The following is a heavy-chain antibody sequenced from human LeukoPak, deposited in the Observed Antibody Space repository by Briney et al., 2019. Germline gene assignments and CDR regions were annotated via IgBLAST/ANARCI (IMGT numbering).Heavy chain of an antibody. Sequence: SCKASGYTFTGYYMLWVRQAPGKGLEWVAVIWYDGSNKYYADSVKGRFTISRDNSKNTLYLQMNSLRAEDTAVYYCAKDPVWGYSNGCYFQHWGQGTLVTVSS. CDR2: IWYDGSNK. CDR1: GYTFTGYY. D-gene: IGHD5-18*01. CDR3: AKDPVWGYSNGCYFQH. V-gene: IGHV3-33*06. J-gene: IGHJ1*01.